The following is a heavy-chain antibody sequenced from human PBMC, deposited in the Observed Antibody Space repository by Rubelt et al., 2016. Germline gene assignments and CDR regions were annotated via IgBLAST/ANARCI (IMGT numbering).Heavy chain of an antibody. CDR1: GGTFSSYA. Sequence: QVQLVQSGAEVKKLGSSVKVSCKASGGTFSSYAISWVRQAPGQGLEGMGRLIPILGIANYAQKFQGRVTITADKSTSTAYMELSSLRSEDTAVYYCARDDCSSTSCSPQGWGQGTLVTVSS. CDR3: ARDDCSSTSCSPQG. J-gene: IGHJ4*02. D-gene: IGHD2-2*01. CDR2: LIPILGIA. V-gene: IGHV1-69*04.